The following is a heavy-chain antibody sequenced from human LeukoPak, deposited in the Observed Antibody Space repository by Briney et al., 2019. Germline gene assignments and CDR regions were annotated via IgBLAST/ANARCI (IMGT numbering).Heavy chain of an antibody. CDR3: APVGVVPAAAPPGLDY. CDR1: GFTFSSYA. D-gene: IGHD2-2*01. CDR2: ISGSGGST. J-gene: IGHJ4*02. Sequence: PGGSLRLSCAASGFTFSSYAMSWVRQAPGKGLEWVSAISGSGGSTYYADSVKGRFTISRDNSKNTLYLQMNSLRAEDTAVYYCAPVGVVPAAAPPGLDYWGQGTLVTVSS. V-gene: IGHV3-23*01.